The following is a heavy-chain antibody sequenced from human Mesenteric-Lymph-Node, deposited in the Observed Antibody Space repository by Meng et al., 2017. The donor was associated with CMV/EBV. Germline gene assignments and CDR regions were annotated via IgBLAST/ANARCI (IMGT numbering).Heavy chain of an antibody. CDR3: ARDPHFGALDY. CDR2: ISSSSSYI. V-gene: IGHV3-21*01. D-gene: IGHD3-10*01. CDR1: GFTFSAYS. Sequence: GGSLRLSCAASGFTFSAYSMNWVRQAPGKGLEWVSSISSSSSYISYADSVKGRFTVSRDNAKNSLYLHMNSLRAEDTAVYYCARDPHFGALDYWGQGTLVTVSS. J-gene: IGHJ4*02.